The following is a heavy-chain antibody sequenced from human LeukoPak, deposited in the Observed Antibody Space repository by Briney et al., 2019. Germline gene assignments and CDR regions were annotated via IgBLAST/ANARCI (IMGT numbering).Heavy chain of an antibody. CDR1: GYSMGGGYY. Sequence: SETLSLNCTVSGYSMGGGYYWSWIRQPPGKGLEWIGEINHSGSTNYNPSLKSRVTISVDTSKNQFSLKLSSVTAADTAVYYCARAPFDTSSVDTAMVTGFDYWGQGTLVTVPS. D-gene: IGHD5-18*01. CDR2: INHSGST. J-gene: IGHJ4*02. V-gene: IGHV4-34*01. CDR3: ARAPFDTSSVDTAMVTGFDY.